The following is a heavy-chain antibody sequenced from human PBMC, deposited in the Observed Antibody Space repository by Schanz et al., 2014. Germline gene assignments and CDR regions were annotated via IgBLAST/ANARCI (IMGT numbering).Heavy chain of an antibody. CDR1: GGTFSSYT. J-gene: IGHJ4*02. V-gene: IGHV1-69*02. CDR2: IIPILGVA. CDR3: ARAAYGGYTSTPLRY. D-gene: IGHD5-12*01. Sequence: QVQLVQSGAEVKRPGSSVKVSCKASGGTFSSYTISWVRQAPGQGLEWMGRIIPILGVANNAQKFQGRVTITADKSTSTAYMELSSLRSEDTAVYYCARAAYGGYTSTPLRYWGQGTLVTVSS.